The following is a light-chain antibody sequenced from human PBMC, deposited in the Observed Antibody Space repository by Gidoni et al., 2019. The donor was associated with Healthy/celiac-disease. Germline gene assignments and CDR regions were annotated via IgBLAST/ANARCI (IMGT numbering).Light chain of an antibody. V-gene: IGKV1-13*02. CDR2: AAS. CDR1: QGISSA. Sequence: AIQLTQSPSSLSASVGDRVTITCRASQGISSALAWYQQKPGKAPKLLIYAASSLESGVPSRFSGSGSGTDFTLTISSLPPEDFATYYCQQFNSYPLTFGPGTKVDIK. J-gene: IGKJ3*01. CDR3: QQFNSYPLT.